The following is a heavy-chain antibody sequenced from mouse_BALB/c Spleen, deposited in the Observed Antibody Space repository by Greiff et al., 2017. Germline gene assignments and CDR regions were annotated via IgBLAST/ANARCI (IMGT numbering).Heavy chain of an antibody. CDR2: IYPGNGDT. V-gene: IGHV1-12*01. J-gene: IGHJ4*01. CDR3: ARLDGNYPSYAMDY. Sequence: QVQLQQPGAELVKPGASVKMSCKASGYTFTSYNMHWVKQTPGQGLEWIGAIYPGNGDTSYNQKFKGKATLTVDKSSSTAYMQLKSLTSEDSAVYYCARLDGNYPSYAMDYWGQGTSVTVSS. D-gene: IGHD2-1*01. CDR1: GYTFTSYN.